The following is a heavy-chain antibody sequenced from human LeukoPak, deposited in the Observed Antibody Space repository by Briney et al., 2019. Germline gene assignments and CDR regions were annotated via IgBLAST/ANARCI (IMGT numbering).Heavy chain of an antibody. D-gene: IGHD2-2*01. CDR2: ISYDGSNK. V-gene: IGHV3-30*04. CDR1: GFTFSSYA. J-gene: IGHJ4*02. CDR3: ARDQVPAAMLGPGY. Sequence: GGSLRLSCAASGFTFSSYAMHWVRQAPGKGLEWVAVISYDGSNKYYADSVKGRFTISRDNSKNTLYLQMNSLRAEDTAVYYCARDQVPAAMLGPGYWGQGTLVTVSS.